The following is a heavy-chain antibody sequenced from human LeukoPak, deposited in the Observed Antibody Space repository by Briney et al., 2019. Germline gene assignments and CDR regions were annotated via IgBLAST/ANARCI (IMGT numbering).Heavy chain of an antibody. CDR1: GFTFSDYY. D-gene: IGHD2-21*02. CDR2: ISSSGSTI. CDR3: AREGARHIVVVTATLDAFDI. Sequence: PGGSLRLSCAASGFTFSDYYMSWIRQAPGKGLEWVSYISSSGSTIYYADSVKGRFTISRDNAKNSLYLQMNSLRAEGTAVYYCAREGARHIVVVTATLDAFDIWGQGTMVTVSS. J-gene: IGHJ3*02. V-gene: IGHV3-11*01.